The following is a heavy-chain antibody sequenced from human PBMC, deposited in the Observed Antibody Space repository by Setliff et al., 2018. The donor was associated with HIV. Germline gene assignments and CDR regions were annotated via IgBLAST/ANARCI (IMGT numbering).Heavy chain of an antibody. V-gene: IGHV4-4*02. CDR1: GGSISSDNW. CDR3: ARVIPPPYDSYGYFNWFDP. CDR2: IYHSEYT. D-gene: IGHD5-18*01. J-gene: IGHJ5*02. Sequence: SETLSLTCTVSGGSISSDNWWTWVRQAPGKGLEWIGEIYHSEYTNYNPSLKSRVSISVDTSKNQFSLKLSSVTAADTAVHYCARVIPPPYDSYGYFNWFDPWGQGTLVTVSS.